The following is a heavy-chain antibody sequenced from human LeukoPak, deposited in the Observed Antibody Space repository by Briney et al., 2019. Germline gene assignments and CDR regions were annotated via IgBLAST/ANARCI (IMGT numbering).Heavy chain of an antibody. J-gene: IGHJ4*02. Sequence: SETLSLTCAVSGGSISSGDYSWSWIRQPPGKGLEWIGYIYHSGSTNYNPSLKSRVTISVDRSKNQFSLKLSSVTAADTAVYYCARVGYDDYYFDYWGPGTLVTVSS. CDR3: ARVGYDDYYFDY. V-gene: IGHV4-30-2*01. CDR1: GGSISSGDYS. D-gene: IGHD5-12*01. CDR2: IYHSGST.